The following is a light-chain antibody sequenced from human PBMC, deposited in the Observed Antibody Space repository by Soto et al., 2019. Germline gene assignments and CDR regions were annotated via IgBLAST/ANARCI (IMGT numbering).Light chain of an antibody. CDR2: GNN. CDR3: AAWDDSLNGYV. CDR1: SSNIGSST. V-gene: IGLV1-44*01. Sequence: QSVLTQPPSASGTPGQRVTISCSGSSSNIGSSTVNWYQQLPGTAPKLLIYGNNQRPSGVPDRFSGSKSGTSASLAISGLQSEDEADYYCAAWDDSLNGYVIGTGTKLTVL. J-gene: IGLJ1*01.